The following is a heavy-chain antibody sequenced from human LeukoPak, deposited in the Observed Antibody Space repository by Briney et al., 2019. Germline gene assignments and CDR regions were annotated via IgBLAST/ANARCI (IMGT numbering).Heavy chain of an antibody. D-gene: IGHD3-10*01. J-gene: IGHJ5*02. CDR2: IKQDGSEK. CDR1: GFSLSNYW. Sequence: PGGSLRLSCAASGFSLSNYWMNWVRQAPGKGLEWVANIKQDGSEKNYVDSVKGRFSISRDNAKNSLILQMNSLRAEDTAVYYCARGPMVRGVPHLPWFDPWGQGTLVTVSS. V-gene: IGHV3-7*01. CDR3: ARGPMVRGVPHLPWFDP.